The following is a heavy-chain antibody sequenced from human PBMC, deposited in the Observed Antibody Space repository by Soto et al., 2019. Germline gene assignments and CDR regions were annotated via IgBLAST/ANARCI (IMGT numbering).Heavy chain of an antibody. J-gene: IGHJ4*02. CDR1: GFTFSGAA. D-gene: IGHD4-17*01. CDR3: LSVNTVIDFSHY. V-gene: IGHV3-73*02. Sequence: EVQLVESGGGLVQPGGTLKLSCAASGFTFSGAAMHWVRQASGKGLEWVGRIRSKPNNYATEYGASVKGRFAISRDDSRNRAYLQMSGLKTEDTAVYYCLSVNTVIDFSHYWGRGSLFTVSS. CDR2: IRSKPNNYAT.